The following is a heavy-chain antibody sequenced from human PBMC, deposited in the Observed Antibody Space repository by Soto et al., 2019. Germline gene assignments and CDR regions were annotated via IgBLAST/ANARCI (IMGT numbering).Heavy chain of an antibody. J-gene: IGHJ4*02. CDR3: AQNYGSGSYPLDY. CDR1: GGTFSSYT. V-gene: IGHV1-69*02. D-gene: IGHD3-10*01. Sequence: QVQLVQSGAEVKKPGSSVKVSCKASGGTFSSYTISWVRQAPGQGLEWMGRIIPILGIANYAQKFQGRVTITADKSTSTAYMELSSLRSEDTAVYYCAQNYGSGSYPLDYWGQGTLVTVSS. CDR2: IIPILGIA.